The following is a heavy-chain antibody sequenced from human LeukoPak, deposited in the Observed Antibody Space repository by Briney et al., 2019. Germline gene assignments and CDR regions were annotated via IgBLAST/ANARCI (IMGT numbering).Heavy chain of an antibody. J-gene: IGHJ6*02. CDR2: MNPNSGNT. CDR1: GYTFTSYD. V-gene: IGHV1-8*01. D-gene: IGHD4-11*01. CDR3: ARHDYSNSNYGMDV. Sequence: GASVKGSCKASGYTFTSYDINWVRQATGQGLEWMGWMNPNSGNTGYAQKFQGRVTMTRNTSISTAYMELSSLRSEDTAVYYCARHDYSNSNYGMDVWGQGTTVTVSS.